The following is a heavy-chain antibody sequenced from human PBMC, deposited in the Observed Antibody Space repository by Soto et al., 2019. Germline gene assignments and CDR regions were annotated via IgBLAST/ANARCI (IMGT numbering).Heavy chain of an antibody. CDR1: GGSFSGYY. J-gene: IGHJ5*02. CDR3: AKIPVAAAGTVNWFDP. CDR2: INHSGST. D-gene: IGHD6-13*01. V-gene: IGHV4-34*01. Sequence: KTSETLSLTCAVYGGSFSGYYWSWIRQPPGKGLEWIGEINHSGSTNYNPSLKSRVTISVDTSKNQFSLKLSSVTAADTAVYYCAKIPVAAAGTVNWFDPWGQGTLVTVSS.